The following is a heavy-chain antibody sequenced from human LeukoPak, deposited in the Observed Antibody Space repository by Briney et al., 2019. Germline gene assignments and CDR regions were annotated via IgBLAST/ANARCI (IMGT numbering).Heavy chain of an antibody. J-gene: IGHJ4*02. D-gene: IGHD5-18*01. CDR1: GFTFSSYA. Sequence: GGSLRLSCAASGFTFSSYAMHWVRQAPGKGLEWVAVISYDGSNKYYADSVKGRFTISRDNSKNTLYLQMNSLRAEDTAVYYCAKDRYSYGFAAYWGQGTLVTVSS. CDR2: ISYDGSNK. V-gene: IGHV3-30-3*01. CDR3: AKDRYSYGFAAY.